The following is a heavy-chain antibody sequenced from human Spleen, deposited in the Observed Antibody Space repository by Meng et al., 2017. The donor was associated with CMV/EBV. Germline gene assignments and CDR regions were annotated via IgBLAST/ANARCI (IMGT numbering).Heavy chain of an antibody. J-gene: IGHJ6*02. CDR3: ARGRSQYASLVGFYGMDV. Sequence: LSLTCAASGFTFSSYWMHWVRQAPGKGLVWVSRINSDGSGTNYADPVKGRFTISRDNAKNTLSLQMNGLRAEDTAVYYCARGRSQYASLVGFYGMDVWGQGTTVTVSS. CDR2: INSDGSGT. V-gene: IGHV3-74*01. D-gene: IGHD2-8*02. CDR1: GFTFSSYW.